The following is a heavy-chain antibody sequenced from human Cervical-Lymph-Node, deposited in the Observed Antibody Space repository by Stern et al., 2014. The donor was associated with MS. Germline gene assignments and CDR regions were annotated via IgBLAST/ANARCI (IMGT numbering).Heavy chain of an antibody. CDR1: VDSINKYY. V-gene: IGHV4-59*01. CDR2: FYYGTT. CDR3: ARGTSGWSGEDYFDN. D-gene: IGHD6-19*01. J-gene: IGHJ4*02. Sequence: QMQLVQSGPGLVKPSETLSLICTVSVDSINKYYWSWIRQPPGKGLKWIGFFYYGTTNYSPSLKSRVTVSVDPSKNQFSLQLTSVTAADTAVYYCARGTSGWSGEDYFDNWGQGILVSVSS.